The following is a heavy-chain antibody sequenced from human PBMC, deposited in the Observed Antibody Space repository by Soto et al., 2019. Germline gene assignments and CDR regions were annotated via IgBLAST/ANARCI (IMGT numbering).Heavy chain of an antibody. CDR3: AKSLSTAVNYGLDV. Sequence: GGSLRLSCGASGFTFSDNAMTWVRQAPGKGLEWVSSISDDGDSTYCADSVKGRFAVSRDNSKNTLFLHMNSLGAEDTAVYYCAKSLSTAVNYGLDVWGQGTSVTVSS. D-gene: IGHD2-2*01. CDR1: GFTFSDNA. V-gene: IGHV3-23*01. CDR2: ISDDGDST. J-gene: IGHJ6*02.